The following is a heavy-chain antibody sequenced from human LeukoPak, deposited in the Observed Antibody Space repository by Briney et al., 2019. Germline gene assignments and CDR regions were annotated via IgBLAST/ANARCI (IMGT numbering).Heavy chain of an antibody. V-gene: IGHV3-48*02. Sequence: GGSLRLSCAASGITFSSNGMVWVRQTPEKGLEWISYISTFSSTIKYADSVRGRFTVSRDNADNTMFLQMNSVRDEDTAVYYCATKQWLAPPPDSWGQGTPVTVSS. D-gene: IGHD6-19*01. CDR1: GITFSSNG. J-gene: IGHJ4*02. CDR2: ISTFSSTI. CDR3: ATKQWLAPPPDS.